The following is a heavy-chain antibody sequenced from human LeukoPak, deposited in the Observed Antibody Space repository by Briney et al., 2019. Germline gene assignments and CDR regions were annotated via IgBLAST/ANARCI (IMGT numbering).Heavy chain of an antibody. CDR1: GFTYSSYD. CDR2: ISGSGGSI. V-gene: IGHV3-23*01. CDR3: AKDPRYCSSTSSSNNWFDP. Sequence: GGSLRLXCAASGFTYSSYDMSWVRRAPGKGLEEVSAISGSGGSIYYAAPEKGRFTSSRDNSKNTLYLQMNSRRAEDTAVYYCAKDPRYCSSTSSSNNWFDPWGQGTLVTVSS. J-gene: IGHJ5*02. D-gene: IGHD2-2*01.